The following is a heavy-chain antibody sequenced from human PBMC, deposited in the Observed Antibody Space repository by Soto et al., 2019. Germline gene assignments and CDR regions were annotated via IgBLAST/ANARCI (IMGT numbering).Heavy chain of an antibody. J-gene: IGHJ6*02. CDR1: GGTFSSYA. Sequence: GASVKVSCKASGGTFSSYAISWVRQAPGQGLEWMGGIIPIFGTANYAQKFQGRVTITADESTSTAYMELSSLRSEDTAVYYCARSAMVSRLNYYYYYGMDVWGQGTTVTVSS. V-gene: IGHV1-69*13. CDR2: IIPIFGTA. CDR3: ARSAMVSRLNYYYYYGMDV. D-gene: IGHD5-18*01.